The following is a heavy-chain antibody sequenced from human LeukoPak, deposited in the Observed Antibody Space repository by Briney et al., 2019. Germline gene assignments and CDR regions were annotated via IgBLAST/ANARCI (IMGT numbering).Heavy chain of an antibody. CDR1: GFTFSSYS. CDR2: ISSSSSYI. V-gene: IGHV3-21*01. CDR3: ARGASDSSGWYRFWFDP. J-gene: IGHJ5*02. D-gene: IGHD6-19*01. Sequence: PGGSLRLFCAASGFTFSSYSMNWVRQAPGKGLESVSSISSSSSYIYYAESVKARFTISRDNAKNSLYLQMNSLRAEDTAVYYCARGASDSSGWYRFWFDPWGQGTLVTVSS.